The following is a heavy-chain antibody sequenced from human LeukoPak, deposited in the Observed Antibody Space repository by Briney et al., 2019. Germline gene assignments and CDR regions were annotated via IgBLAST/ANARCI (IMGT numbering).Heavy chain of an antibody. CDR2: IKQDGSEK. CDR1: GFTFSSYW. D-gene: IGHD2-15*01. J-gene: IGHJ3*02. CDR3: AKRGYCRGGTCFSHDAFDI. V-gene: IGHV3-7*01. Sequence: WGSLRLPCAASGFTFSSYWMNWVRQAPGKGLEWVANIKQDGSEKYYVDSVKGRFTISRDNAKNSLYLQMNSLRAEDTAVYYCAKRGYCRGGTCFSHDAFDIWGQGTMVTVSS.